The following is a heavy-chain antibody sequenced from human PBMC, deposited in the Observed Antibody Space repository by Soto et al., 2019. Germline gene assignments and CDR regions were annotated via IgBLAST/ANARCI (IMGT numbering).Heavy chain of an antibody. Sequence: QVQLQQWGAGLLKPSETLSLTCAVYGGSFSGYYWSWIRQPPGKGLEWIGEINHSGSTNYNPSLKSRVTISVDTSKNQFSLKLSSVTAADTAVYYCARAPSDSSGLPDYFDYWGQGTLVTVSS. D-gene: IGHD6-19*01. J-gene: IGHJ4*02. CDR3: ARAPSDSSGLPDYFDY. V-gene: IGHV4-34*01. CDR2: INHSGST. CDR1: GGSFSGYY.